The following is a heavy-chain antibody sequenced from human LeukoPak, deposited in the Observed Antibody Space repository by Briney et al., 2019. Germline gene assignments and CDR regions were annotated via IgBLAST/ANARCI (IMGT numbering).Heavy chain of an antibody. D-gene: IGHD4-23*01. Sequence: GGSLRLSCAASGFTSSTYDMHWVRQATGKGREWVSAIGTAGDTYYSGSVKGRLTISRENAKNSLYLQMNSLRAGDTAVYYCARGGRDPGGFDPWGQGTLVSVSS. CDR3: ARGGRDPGGFDP. V-gene: IGHV3-13*01. CDR2: IGTAGDT. CDR1: GFTSSTYD. J-gene: IGHJ5*02.